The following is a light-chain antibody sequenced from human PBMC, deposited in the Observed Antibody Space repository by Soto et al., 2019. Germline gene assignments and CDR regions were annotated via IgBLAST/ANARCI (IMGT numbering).Light chain of an antibody. CDR3: QQYYSCPPT. V-gene: IGKV1D-8*03. CDR1: QGVSGY. J-gene: IGKJ1*01. CDR2: AAS. Sequence: VILLTQSPAFLSSSTGDRATISCRTSQGVSGYLAWYQQKPGKAPELLIYAASTLQTGVPSRFSGSGSGTDFTLTISCLQSEDFATYYCQQYYSCPPTFGQGTKVEIK.